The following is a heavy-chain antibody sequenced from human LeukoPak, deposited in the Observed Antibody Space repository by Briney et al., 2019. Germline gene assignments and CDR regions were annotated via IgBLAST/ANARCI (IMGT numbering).Heavy chain of an antibody. CDR1: GGSISTSDYY. J-gene: IGHJ4*02. D-gene: IGHD3-10*01. CDR3: ARRVFASGKRDR. Sequence: SETLSLTCTVSGGSISTSDYYWGWIRQPPGKGLEWIGAIYYTGRTSYNPSLKSRVTMSVDSSKNQFSLKLSSVTATDTAVYYCARRVFASGKRDRWGQGTLVTVSS. CDR2: IYYTGRT. V-gene: IGHV4-39*01.